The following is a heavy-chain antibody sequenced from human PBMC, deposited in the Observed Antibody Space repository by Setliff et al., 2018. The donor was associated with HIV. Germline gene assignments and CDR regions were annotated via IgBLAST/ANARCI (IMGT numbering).Heavy chain of an antibody. CDR1: GGSVIISHYY. CDR2: ISYSGST. Sequence: SETLSLTCTVSGGSVIISHYYWAWIRQPPGKGLEWIGSISYSGSTYYNPSLKSRITISVDTSKNQFSLKLTSVTAADTAVYYCAREPGIAAAADYWGQGTLVTVSS. V-gene: IGHV4-39*02. CDR3: AREPGIAAAADY. D-gene: IGHD6-13*01. J-gene: IGHJ4*02.